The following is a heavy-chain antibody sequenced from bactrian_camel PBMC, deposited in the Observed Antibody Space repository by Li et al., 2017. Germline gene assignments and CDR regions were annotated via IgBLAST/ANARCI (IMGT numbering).Heavy chain of an antibody. Sequence: QAGGSLRLSCSVYGDTSNSGCMAWFREAPGKEREGVARIATGSGNTYYADSVKGRFTISQDNAKNTVYLQMNSLKPADTAMYYCAAVRYGVTWYPLCRARSADFGYWGQGTQVTVS. V-gene: IGHV3S1*01. D-gene: IGHD6*01. CDR3: AAVRYGVTWYPLCRARSADFGY. CDR1: GDTSNSGC. J-gene: IGHJ6*01. CDR2: IATGSGNT.